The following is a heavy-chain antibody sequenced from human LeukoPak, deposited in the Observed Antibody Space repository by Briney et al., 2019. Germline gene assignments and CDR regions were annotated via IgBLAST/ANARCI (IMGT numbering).Heavy chain of an antibody. V-gene: IGHV1-2*06. J-gene: IGHJ4*02. CDR1: GYTFTGYY. D-gene: IGHD5-24*01. CDR2: INPNSGGT. CDR3: ARDLGRDGYNYYS. Sequence: ASVKVSCKASGYTFTGYYMHWVRQAPGQGLEWMGRINPNSGGTNYAQNFQGRVTMTRDTSISTAYMEESSLRSDDTAVYYCARDLGRDGYNYYSWGQGTLVTVSS.